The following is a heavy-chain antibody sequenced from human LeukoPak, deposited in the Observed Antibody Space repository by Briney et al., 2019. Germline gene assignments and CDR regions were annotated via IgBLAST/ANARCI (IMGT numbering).Heavy chain of an antibody. Sequence: SETLSLTCVVSGASVSTSHWNWIRQLPGKGLEWIGCLSYTGKTDYDPSLTSRVTISLGTSKNQVSLKLRSVTAADTAVYYCSEGYFEPFAHWGQGTLVTVSS. CDR2: LSYTGKT. D-gene: IGHD2/OR15-2a*01. CDR3: SEGYFEPFAH. CDR1: GASVSTSH. V-gene: IGHV4-59*02. J-gene: IGHJ4*02.